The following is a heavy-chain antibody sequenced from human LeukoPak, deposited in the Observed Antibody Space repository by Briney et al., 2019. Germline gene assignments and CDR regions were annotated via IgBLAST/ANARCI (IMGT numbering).Heavy chain of an antibody. CDR2: IDWDDDK. V-gene: IGHV2-70*01. CDR1: GFSLSTSGMC. D-gene: IGHD1-26*01. CDR3: ARTFIVGARLRAFDI. Sequence: SGPALVKPTQTLTLTCTFSGFSLSTSGMCVSWIRQPPGKALGWLALIDWDDDKYYSTSLKTRLTISKDTSKNQVVLTMTNMDPVDTATYYCARTFIVGARLRAFDIWGQGTMVTVSS. J-gene: IGHJ3*02.